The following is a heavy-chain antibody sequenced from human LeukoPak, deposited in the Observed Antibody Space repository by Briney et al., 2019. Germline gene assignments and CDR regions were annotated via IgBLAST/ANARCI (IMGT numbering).Heavy chain of an antibody. Sequence: GGSLRLSCAASGFTVSSNYMSWVRQAPGKGLEWVSVIYSGGSTYYADSVKGRFTISRDNSANTLYLQMNSLRAEDTAVYYCARAIVVPAARSAFDIWGQGTMVTVSS. D-gene: IGHD2-2*01. V-gene: IGHV3-53*01. CDR1: GFTVSSNY. CDR2: IYSGGST. J-gene: IGHJ3*02. CDR3: ARAIVVPAARSAFDI.